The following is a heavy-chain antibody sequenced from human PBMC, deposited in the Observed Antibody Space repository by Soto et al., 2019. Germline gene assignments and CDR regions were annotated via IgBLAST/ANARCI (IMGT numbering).Heavy chain of an antibody. V-gene: IGHV3-23*01. J-gene: IGHJ4*02. Sequence: QTGGSLRLSCATSGFTFSNYAMNWVRQAPGKGLEWVSSIGGNGGSTYYADSVKGRFTISRDNSKNTLYLQMNSLRAEDTVVYYCAGRSYDSGSYNFDYWGQGILVTVSS. CDR1: GFTFSNYA. CDR2: IGGNGGST. CDR3: AGRSYDSGSYNFDY. D-gene: IGHD3-10*01.